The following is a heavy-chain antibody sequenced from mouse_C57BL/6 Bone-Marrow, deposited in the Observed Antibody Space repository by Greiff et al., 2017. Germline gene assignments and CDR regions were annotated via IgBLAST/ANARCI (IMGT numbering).Heavy chain of an antibody. V-gene: IGHV14-3*01. CDR1: GFNFKNTY. Sequence: VQLQQSVAELVRPGASVTLSCTASGFNFKNTYMHWVKQRPEQGLEWIGRIDPANGNTKYAPKFQGKATITADTSSNTAYLQLSSLTSEDTAIYCCARRQTGTYCFDYWGQGTTLTVSA. J-gene: IGHJ2*01. D-gene: IGHD4-1*01. CDR2: IDPANGNT. CDR3: ARRQTGTYCFDY.